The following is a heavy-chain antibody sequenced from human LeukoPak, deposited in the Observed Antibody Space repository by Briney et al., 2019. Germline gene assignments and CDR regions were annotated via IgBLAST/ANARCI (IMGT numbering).Heavy chain of an antibody. J-gene: IGHJ6*02. D-gene: IGHD5-24*01. CDR2: TYYRSKWYN. CDR1: GDIVSSNSAA. Sequence: SQTLSLTCAISGDIVSSNSAAWNWIRQSPSRGLEWLGRTYYRSKWYNDYAVSVKSRITIDPDTSKNQFSLQLNSVTPEDTAVYYCARDRIEMATIMDYYYGMDVWGQGTTVTVSS. V-gene: IGHV6-1*01. CDR3: ARDRIEMATIMDYYYGMDV.